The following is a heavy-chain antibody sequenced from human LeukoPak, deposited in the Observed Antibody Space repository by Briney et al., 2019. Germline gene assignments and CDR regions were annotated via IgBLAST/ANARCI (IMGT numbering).Heavy chain of an antibody. Sequence: PGGSLRLSCAASGFSFSSFEMHWVRQAPGKGLEWISYIGTRSDITYYADSVKGRFTISRDNAKNSLYLQMNSLRAEDTAVYYCAKDLGGSYDDGVDYWGQGTLVTVSS. CDR1: GFSFSSFE. V-gene: IGHV3-48*03. CDR3: AKDLGGSYDDGVDY. CDR2: IGTRSDIT. J-gene: IGHJ4*02. D-gene: IGHD1-26*01.